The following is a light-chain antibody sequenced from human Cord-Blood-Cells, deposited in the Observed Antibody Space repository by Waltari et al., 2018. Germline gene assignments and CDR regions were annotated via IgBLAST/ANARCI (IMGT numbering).Light chain of an antibody. CDR3: QQSYSTQYS. J-gene: IGKJ2*03. CDR1: QSISSY. Sequence: DIQMTQSPSSLSASVGARVTITCRASQSISSYLNWYQQKPGKAPKLLIYAASSLQSGVPSRFSGSGSGTDFTLTSSSLQPEDFATYYCQQSYSTQYSFGQGTKLEIK. V-gene: IGKV1-39*01. CDR2: AAS.